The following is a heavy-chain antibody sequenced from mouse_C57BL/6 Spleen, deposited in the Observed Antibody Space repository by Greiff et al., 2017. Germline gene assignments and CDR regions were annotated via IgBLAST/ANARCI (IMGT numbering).Heavy chain of an antibody. Sequence: VQLQQSGPELVKPGASVKISCKASGYSFTDYNMNWVKQSNGKSLEWIGVINPNYGTTSYNQKFKGKATLTVDQSSSTAYMQLNSLTSEDSAVYYWARSDYYGSSYYAMDYWGQGTSVTVSS. CDR3: ARSDYYGSSYYAMDY. D-gene: IGHD1-1*01. CDR1: GYSFTDYN. CDR2: INPNYGTT. V-gene: IGHV1-39*01. J-gene: IGHJ4*01.